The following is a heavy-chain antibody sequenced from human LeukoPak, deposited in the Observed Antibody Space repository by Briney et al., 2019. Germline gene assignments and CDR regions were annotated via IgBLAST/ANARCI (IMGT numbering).Heavy chain of an antibody. V-gene: IGHV3-74*01. J-gene: IGHJ4*02. CDR1: GFSFSSYW. CDR3: ASMYGLY. D-gene: IGHD2-8*02. CDR2: INSDGSIT. Sequence: GGSLRLSCAASGFSFSSYWMHWVRQVPGKGLVWVSSINSDGSITSYADSVKGRLTISRDNAKNTLYLQMNSLRAEDTAAYYCASMYGLYWGQGTLVTVSS.